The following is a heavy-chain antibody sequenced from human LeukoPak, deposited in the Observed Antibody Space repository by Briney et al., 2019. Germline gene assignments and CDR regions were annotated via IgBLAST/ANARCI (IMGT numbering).Heavy chain of an antibody. CDR3: EKEVVLNGYYYMDV. CDR1: GFTFDDYA. D-gene: IGHD2-15*01. Sequence: GGALRLSCAASGFTFDDYAMHGVRQAPGKGMDWVSLVCGVGGSKYFQGSVKGRFTISRDNNKTSLYLQMNSLRTEHTALYYCEKEVVLNGYYYMDVWGKGTTVTVS. J-gene: IGHJ6*03. CDR2: VCGVGGSK. V-gene: IGHV3-43*02.